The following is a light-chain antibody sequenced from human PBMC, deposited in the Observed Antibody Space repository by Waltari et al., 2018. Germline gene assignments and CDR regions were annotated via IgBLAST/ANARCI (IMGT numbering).Light chain of an antibody. J-gene: IGKJ4*01. CDR3: QQYNNWPLT. CDR2: GAS. CDR1: QSVSSN. V-gene: IGKV3-15*01. Sequence: EKVMTQSPATLSVSPGERATLSCRASQSVSSNLAWYQQKPGQAPRLLIYGASTRATGIPARLSGSGSGTEFTLTISSLQSEDVAVYYCQQYNNWPLTFGGGTKVEIK.